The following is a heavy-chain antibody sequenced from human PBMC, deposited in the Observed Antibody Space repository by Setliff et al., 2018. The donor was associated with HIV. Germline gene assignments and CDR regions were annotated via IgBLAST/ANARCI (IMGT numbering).Heavy chain of an antibody. V-gene: IGHV4-34*01. CDR3: ARVPTSSWYVTTQRTKEYFHH. D-gene: IGHD6-13*01. CDR1: GGSFSSYY. J-gene: IGHJ1*01. CDR2: INHSGST. Sequence: SETLSLTCAVYGGSFSSYYWSWIRQPPGKGLEWIGEINHSGSTNYNPSLKSRVTISEDRSRNQFSLRLSSVTAADTAIYYCARVPTSSWYVTTQRTKEYFHHWGQGTLVTVSS.